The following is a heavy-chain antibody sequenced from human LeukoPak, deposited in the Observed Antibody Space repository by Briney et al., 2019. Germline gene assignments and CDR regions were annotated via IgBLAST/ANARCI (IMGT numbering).Heavy chain of an antibody. D-gene: IGHD5-12*01. CDR2: IKQDGSEK. Sequence: GGSLRLSCEASGFTLSKFWMNWVRQAPGKGLEWVANIKQDGSEKRYVDSVKGRFSIARDNTKNSLYLQMSSLSAEDTDVYYCARGPNSGYSWLDPWGEGTLVTVS. V-gene: IGHV3-7*03. CDR1: GFTLSKFW. J-gene: IGHJ5*02. CDR3: ARGPNSGYSWLDP.